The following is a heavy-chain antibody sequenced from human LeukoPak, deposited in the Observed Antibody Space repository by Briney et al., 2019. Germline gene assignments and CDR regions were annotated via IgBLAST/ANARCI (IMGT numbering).Heavy chain of an antibody. CDR3: AKTPEWGSYRPTYYFDY. D-gene: IGHD3-16*02. CDR2: TSDRGDYT. V-gene: IGHV3-23*01. J-gene: IGHJ4*02. CDR1: GFTFTSYS. Sequence: PGGSLRLSCAASGFTFTSYSMSWVRQAPGKGLEWVSGTSDRGDYTYYTDSVKGRFTISRDNSKNTLYLQMNSLRAGDTAVYYCAKTPEWGSYRPTYYFDYWGQGTLVTVSS.